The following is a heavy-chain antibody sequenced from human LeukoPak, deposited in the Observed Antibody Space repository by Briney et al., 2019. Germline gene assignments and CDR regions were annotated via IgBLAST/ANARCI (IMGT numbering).Heavy chain of an antibody. CDR3: AGAPGYCSGGSCYDY. J-gene: IGHJ4*02. Sequence: GGSLRLSCAASGFTFSNYAMSWVRQAPGKGLEWVSLIRGSGGSTLCEDSVKGRFYISRENSKNTVYLRMKSLRADDTALYYCAGAPGYCSGGSCYDYWGQGTLVTVSS. D-gene: IGHD2-15*01. CDR1: GFTFSNYA. CDR2: IRGSGGST. V-gene: IGHV3-23*01.